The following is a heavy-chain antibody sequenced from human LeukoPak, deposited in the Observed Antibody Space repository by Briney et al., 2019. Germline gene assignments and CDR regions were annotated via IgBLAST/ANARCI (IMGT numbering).Heavy chain of an antibody. D-gene: IGHD4-23*01. CDR1: GFSFSNYG. CDR3: AKSDAGNPDY. Sequence: GSLRLSCAASGFSFSNYGMHWVRQAPGKGLEWVAFIRYDESNRFYADFVKGRFTISRDSSKKQLYLQMNSLRAEDTAVYYCAKSDAGNPDYWGQGTLVTVSS. V-gene: IGHV3-30*02. CDR2: IRYDESNR. J-gene: IGHJ4*02.